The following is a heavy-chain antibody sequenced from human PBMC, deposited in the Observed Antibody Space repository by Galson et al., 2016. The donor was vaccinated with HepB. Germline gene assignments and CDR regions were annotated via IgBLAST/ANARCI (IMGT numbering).Heavy chain of an antibody. Sequence: ETLSLTCTVSGDYITSYYWSWIRQPPGKGLEWIGYIYYRGSTNYNPSLKSRVTISVDTSKNQFSLRLSSVTAADTAVYYCARRGPGYIFDSWGQGSLVTVSS. CDR3: ARRGPGYIFDS. CDR1: GDYITSYY. D-gene: IGHD5-24*01. J-gene: IGHJ5*01. V-gene: IGHV4-59*08. CDR2: IYYRGST.